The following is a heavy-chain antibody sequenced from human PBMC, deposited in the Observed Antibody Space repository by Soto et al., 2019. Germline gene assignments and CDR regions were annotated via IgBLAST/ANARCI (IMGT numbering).Heavy chain of an antibody. CDR3: AHITYNNFGSGYPGFDY. CDR1: GFSLSTSGVG. D-gene: IGHD3-3*01. J-gene: IGHJ4*02. CDR2: IHWDDDK. V-gene: IGHV2-5*02. Sequence: QITLKESGPTLVKPTQTLTLTCTFSGFSLSTSGVGVGWFHQPPGKALEFLAFIHWDDDKRYSPSLKSRLTITKDTSKNQVVLTMTNMDPVDTATYYCAHITYNNFGSGYPGFDYWGQGTLVTVSS.